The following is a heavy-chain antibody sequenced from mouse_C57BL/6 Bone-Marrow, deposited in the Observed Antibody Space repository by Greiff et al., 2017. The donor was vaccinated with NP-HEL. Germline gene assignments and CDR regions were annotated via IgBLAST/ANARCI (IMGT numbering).Heavy chain of an antibody. D-gene: IGHD1-1*01. CDR3: ARNYYGKGSYAMDY. Sequence: VQLQQSGPELVKPGASVKISCKASGYSFTGYYMNWVKQSPEKSLEWIGEINPSTGGTTYNQKFKAKATLTVDKSSSTAYMQLKSLTSEDSAVYYCARNYYGKGSYAMDYWGQGTSVTVSS. J-gene: IGHJ4*01. CDR2: INPSTGGT. CDR1: GYSFTGYY. V-gene: IGHV1-42*01.